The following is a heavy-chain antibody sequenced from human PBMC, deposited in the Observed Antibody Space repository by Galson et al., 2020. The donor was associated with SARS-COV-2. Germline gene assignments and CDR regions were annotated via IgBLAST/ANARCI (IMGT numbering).Heavy chain of an antibody. J-gene: IGHJ4*02. V-gene: IGHV3-30-3*02. CDR3: AKNQYYYGSGSYYFDY. CDR1: GFTFSSYA. Sequence: GESLKISCAASGFTFSSYAMHWVRQAPGKGLEWVAVISYDGSNKYYADSVKGRFTISRDNSKNMLYLQMNSLRAEDTAVYYCAKNQYYYGSGSYYFDYWGQGTLVTVSS. D-gene: IGHD3-10*01. CDR2: ISYDGSNK.